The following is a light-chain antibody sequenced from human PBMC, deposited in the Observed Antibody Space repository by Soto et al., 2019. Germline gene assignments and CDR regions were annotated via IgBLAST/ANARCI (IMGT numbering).Light chain of an antibody. V-gene: IGKV1-16*01. CDR1: QDISNH. CDR3: HQLHTFPRP. CDR2: AAS. Sequence: DIQMTQPPSSLSASVGDRVTITCRASQDISNHLSWFQQSPRKAPKSLIYAASSLQRGVPSTFSGSGSGTHFTLTISSLQPAVFAIHSCHQLHTFPRPFGQGTKVDIK. J-gene: IGKJ1*01.